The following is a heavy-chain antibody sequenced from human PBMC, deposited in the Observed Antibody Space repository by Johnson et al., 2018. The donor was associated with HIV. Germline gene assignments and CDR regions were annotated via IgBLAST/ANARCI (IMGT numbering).Heavy chain of an antibody. V-gene: IGHV3-30-3*01. CDR2: FSYDGSNK. D-gene: IGHD1/OR15-1a*01. CDR1: GFTFTTYA. CDR3: ARAHNWHSDAFDI. J-gene: IGHJ3*02. Sequence: QMQLVESGGGVVQPGRSLRLSCAASGFTFTTYAMHWVRQAPGKGLEWVAFFSYDGSNKYYADSVKGRFTISRDNSKNTLYLQMNSLRAEDTAVYYCARAHNWHSDAFDIWGQGTMVTVSS.